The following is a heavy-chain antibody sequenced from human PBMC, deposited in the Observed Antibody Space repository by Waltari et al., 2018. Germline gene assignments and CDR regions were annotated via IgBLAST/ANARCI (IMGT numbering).Heavy chain of an antibody. Sequence: QVQLQQWGAGLLKPSETLSLTCAVYGGCFSGSYWSWLRQPPGKGLEWIGEINHSGSTNYNPSLKSRVTISVDTSKNQFSLKLSSVTAADTAVYYCARHNTGWFGRLFDYWGQGTLVTVSS. CDR2: INHSGST. CDR1: GGCFSGSY. CDR3: ARHNTGWFGRLFDY. J-gene: IGHJ4*02. D-gene: IGHD3-10*01. V-gene: IGHV4-34*01.